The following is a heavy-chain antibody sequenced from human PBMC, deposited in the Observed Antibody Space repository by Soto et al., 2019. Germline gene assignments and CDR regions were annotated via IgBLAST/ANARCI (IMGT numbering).Heavy chain of an antibody. D-gene: IGHD2-8*01. V-gene: IGHV4-30-4*01. CDR2: IYNGCRT. J-gene: IGHJ4*02. Sequence: PSAPLSLTCTVSGYSISSDGSHWIWIRQSPGKGLEWIGYIYNGCRTFYRPSLESRINMSLDATKNSYSLRLTSVTAADTAVYYCARAPVGMDSINFFDHWGQGILVTVSS. CDR1: GYSISSDGSH. CDR3: ARAPVGMDSINFFDH.